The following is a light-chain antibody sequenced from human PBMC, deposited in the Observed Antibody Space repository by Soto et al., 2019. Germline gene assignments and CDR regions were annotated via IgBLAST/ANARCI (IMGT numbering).Light chain of an antibody. CDR2: DAS. J-gene: IGKJ5*01. V-gene: IGKV1-5*01. Sequence: DIQMTQSPSTLSASVGDRVTITCRASQSISSWLAWYQQKPGKAPKLLIYDASSLESGVPSRFSGSGSGTEFTLTISSLQPEDFGTYYCQQAISFPITFGQGTRLEI. CDR3: QQAISFPIT. CDR1: QSISSW.